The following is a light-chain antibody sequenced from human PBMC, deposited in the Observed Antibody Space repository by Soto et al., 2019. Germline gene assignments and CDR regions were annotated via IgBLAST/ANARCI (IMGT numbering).Light chain of an antibody. Sequence: QAVVTQPPSVSGAPGQRVTISCTGSSSNIGAGYDVHWYQQLPGTAPKLLISANSNRPSGVPDRFSGSKSGTSASLAITGLQAEDEADYYCQSYDSSLSVVFGGGTKLTVL. V-gene: IGLV1-40*01. J-gene: IGLJ2*01. CDR2: ANS. CDR1: SSNIGAGYD. CDR3: QSYDSSLSVV.